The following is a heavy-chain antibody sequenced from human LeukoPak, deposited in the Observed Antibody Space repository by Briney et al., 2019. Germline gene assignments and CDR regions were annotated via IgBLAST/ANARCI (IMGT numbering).Heavy chain of an antibody. Sequence: ASVKVSCKASGYTFTSYGISWVRQAPGQGLEWMGWISAYNGNTNYAQKLQGRVTMTTDTSTSTAYMELRSLRSDDTAVYYCARDRVDTILLCCSGGSCYSADLDYWGQGTLVTVSS. CDR3: ARDRVDTILLCCSGGSCYSADLDY. CDR1: GYTFTSYG. CDR2: ISAYNGNT. J-gene: IGHJ4*02. V-gene: IGHV1-18*01. D-gene: IGHD2-15*01.